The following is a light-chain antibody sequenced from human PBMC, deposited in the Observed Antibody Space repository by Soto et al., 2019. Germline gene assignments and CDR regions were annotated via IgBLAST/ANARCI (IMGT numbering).Light chain of an antibody. J-gene: IGKJ5*01. CDR3: QQLNMYTRT. CDR2: DAS. Sequence: IQLTQSSSPLSGSVGDRVTITCRASQRLXSYFVWYQQKPGKAPKFLTYDASTLQSGVPSSLSGSGSGTDFTLTISSLQPEDCATYYWQQLNMYTRTFGQGTRLEI. V-gene: IGKV1-9*01. CDR1: QRLXSY.